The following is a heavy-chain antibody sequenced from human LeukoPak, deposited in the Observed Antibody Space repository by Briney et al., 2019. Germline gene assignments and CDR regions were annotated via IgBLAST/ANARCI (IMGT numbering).Heavy chain of an antibody. D-gene: IGHD4-17*01. V-gene: IGHV4-39*01. J-gene: IGHJ6*04. CDR3: ARKDYGDYQLDV. CDR2: IYYSGST. Sequence: SETLSLTCTVSGGSISSSSYYWGWIRQPPGKGLEWIGSIYYSGSTYYNPSLKSRVTISVDTSKNQFSLKLSSVTAADTAVYYCARKDYGDYQLDVWGKGTTVTISS. CDR1: GGSISSSSYY.